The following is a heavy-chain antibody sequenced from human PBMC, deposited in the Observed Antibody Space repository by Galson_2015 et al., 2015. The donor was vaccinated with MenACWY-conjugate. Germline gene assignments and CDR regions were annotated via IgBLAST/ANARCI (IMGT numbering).Heavy chain of an antibody. Sequence: SLRLSCAASGFTISNYVMSWVRQAPGKGLESVSTLSSSDYRTFYADSVKGRFTISRDNSKNTLYLQMNSLKAEDTAVYYCAKYLSFCSGGVCYKHYCYYYMDVWGKGTTVTVSS. CDR3: AKYLSFCSGGVCYKHYCYYYMDV. V-gene: IGHV3-23*01. D-gene: IGHD2-8*02. CDR1: GFTISNYV. CDR2: LSSSDYRT. J-gene: IGHJ6*03.